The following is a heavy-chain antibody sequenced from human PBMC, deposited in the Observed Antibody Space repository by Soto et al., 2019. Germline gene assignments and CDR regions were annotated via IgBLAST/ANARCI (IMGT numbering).Heavy chain of an antibody. Sequence: EAQLVESGGGLVKPGGSLRLACAASGFTFSNVWMNWVRQAPGKGLEWVGRIKSKTDGGTTDYAAPVKGRFTSSRADSKDTLYLQMNGLKTEETAVYYCTRLALKDISGWYEFSDWGQGTLVTVSS. CDR3: TRLALKDISGWYEFSD. J-gene: IGHJ4*02. CDR1: GFTFSNVW. CDR2: IKSKTDGGTT. D-gene: IGHD6-19*01. V-gene: IGHV3-15*07.